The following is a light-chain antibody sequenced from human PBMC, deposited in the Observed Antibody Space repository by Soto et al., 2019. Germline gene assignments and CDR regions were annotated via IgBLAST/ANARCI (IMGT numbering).Light chain of an antibody. V-gene: IGKV3-11*01. CDR1: QSISDT. CDR3: QQRSNWPT. J-gene: IGKJ1*01. CDR2: DAF. Sequence: ETVMTQSPATLSVSPGGRATLSCRASQSISDTLAWYQQKPGQAPRLLIYDAFNRATGIPARFSGSASGTDFTLTISSLEPEDFAVYYCQQRSNWPTFGQGTKVDI.